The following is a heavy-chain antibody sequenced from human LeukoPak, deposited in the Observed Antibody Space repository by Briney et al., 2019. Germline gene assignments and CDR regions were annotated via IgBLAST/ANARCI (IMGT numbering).Heavy chain of an antibody. Sequence: GSSVKASCKASGGAFSSYAISWVRQAPGQGLEWMGGIIPIFGTANYAQKFQGRVTITTDESTSTAYMELSSLRSEDTAVYYCAREYCSSTSCDFDWFDPWGQGTLVTVSS. J-gene: IGHJ5*02. CDR3: AREYCSSTSCDFDWFDP. CDR1: GGAFSSYA. V-gene: IGHV1-69*05. CDR2: IIPIFGTA. D-gene: IGHD2-2*01.